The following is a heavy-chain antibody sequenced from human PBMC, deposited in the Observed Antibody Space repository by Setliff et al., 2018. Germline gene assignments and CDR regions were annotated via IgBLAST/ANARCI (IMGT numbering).Heavy chain of an antibody. CDR3: ARQEPSNWYFDL. CDR1: GYSFTSYW. V-gene: IGHV5-51*01. CDR2: IYPGDSDT. J-gene: IGHJ2*01. Sequence: GESLKLSCKGSGYSFTSYWSGWVRQMPGKGLEWMGIIYPGDSDTRYSPSFQGQVTTSADKSISTAYLQWSSLKASDTAMYYCARQEPSNWYFDLWGRGTLVTVSS.